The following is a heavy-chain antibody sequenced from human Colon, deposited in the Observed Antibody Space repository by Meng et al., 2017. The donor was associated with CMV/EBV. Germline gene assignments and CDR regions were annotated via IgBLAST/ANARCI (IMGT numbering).Heavy chain of an antibody. V-gene: IGHV4-39*07. Sequence: GSLRLSCTVSGGSISSSNYYWGWIRQPPGQGREWIASVQYSGSTYYNASLKSRVTISVDTAKNQFSLKLTSVTAADTAVYYCARDPFGCGRSSGYKGASNWFDPWGQGTLVTVSS. J-gene: IGHJ5*02. D-gene: IGHD6-19*01. CDR2: VQYSGST. CDR1: GGSISSSNYY. CDR3: ARDPFGCGRSSGYKGASNWFDP.